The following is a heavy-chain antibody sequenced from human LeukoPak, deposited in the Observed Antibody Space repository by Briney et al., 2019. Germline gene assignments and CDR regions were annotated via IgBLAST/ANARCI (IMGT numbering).Heavy chain of an antibody. D-gene: IGHD1-26*01. CDR2: ISSSGSAI. Sequence: GGSLRLSCAASGFTFSSYEMIWVRQAPGKGLEWVSYISSSGSAIFYADSVKGRFTISRDNAKNSLYMQMNSLRAEDTAVYYCARVFRGSSPPTRGYWGQGTLVAVSS. J-gene: IGHJ4*02. CDR1: GFTFSSYE. V-gene: IGHV3-48*03. CDR3: ARVFRGSSPPTRGY.